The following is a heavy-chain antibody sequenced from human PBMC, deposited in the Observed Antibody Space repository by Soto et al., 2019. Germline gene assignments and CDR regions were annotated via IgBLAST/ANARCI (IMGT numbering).Heavy chain of an antibody. D-gene: IGHD6-13*01. Sequence: SCAASGFTFSRFGMHWVRQAPGKGLEWVAGTWYDGTEKYYADSVKGRFTISRDNANNTLHLQMNSLRVDDTATYYCARDLSSSSDGFDMWGQGTTVTVSS. V-gene: IGHV3-33*01. CDR2: TWYDGTEK. CDR3: ARDLSSSSDGFDM. CDR1: GFTFSRFG. J-gene: IGHJ3*02.